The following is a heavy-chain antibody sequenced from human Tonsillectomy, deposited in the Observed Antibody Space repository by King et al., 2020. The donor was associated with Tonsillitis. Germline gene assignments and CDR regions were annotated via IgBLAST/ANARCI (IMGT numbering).Heavy chain of an antibody. J-gene: IGHJ4*02. Sequence: QLQESGPGLVMPSQTLSLTCAVSGGSISSGGYSWSWIRQPPGKGLEWIGYIYYSGSTYYNPSLKSRVTISVDTSKNQFSLKLSSVTAADTAVYYCARGATSYDYVWGSYRPTTNFDYWGQGTLVTVSS. V-gene: IGHV4-30-4*07. CDR2: IYYSGST. CDR3: ARGATSYDYVWGSYRPTTNFDY. CDR1: GGSISSGGYS. D-gene: IGHD3-16*02.